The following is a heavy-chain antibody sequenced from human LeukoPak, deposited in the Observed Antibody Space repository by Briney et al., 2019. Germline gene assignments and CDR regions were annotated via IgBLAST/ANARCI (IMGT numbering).Heavy chain of an antibody. V-gene: IGHV1-2*02. CDR3: ARGAAAAGWSYYYYMDV. CDR2: INPNSGGT. Sequence: ASVKVSCKASGYTFTGYYMHWVRQAPGQGLEWMGWINPNSGGTNYAQKFQGRVTMTRDTSISTAYMELSRLRSDDTAVYYCARGAAAAGWSYYYYMDVWGKGTTVTVSS. CDR1: GYTFTGYY. J-gene: IGHJ6*03. D-gene: IGHD6-13*01.